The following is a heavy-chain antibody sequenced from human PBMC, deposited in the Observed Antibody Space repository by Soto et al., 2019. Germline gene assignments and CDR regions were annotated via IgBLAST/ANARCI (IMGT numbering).Heavy chain of an antibody. V-gene: IGHV1-18*01. CDR3: ARERFSSSWFLNSREYLDL. CDR2: ISAYNGNT. CDR1: GYTFTSYG. D-gene: IGHD6-13*01. Sequence: ASVKVSCKASGYTFTSYGISCVRQAPGQGLEWMGWISAYNGNTNYAQKLQGRVTMTTDTSTSTAYMELRSLRSDDTAVYYCARERFSSSWFLNSREYLDLWGRGTLVTVSS. J-gene: IGHJ2*01.